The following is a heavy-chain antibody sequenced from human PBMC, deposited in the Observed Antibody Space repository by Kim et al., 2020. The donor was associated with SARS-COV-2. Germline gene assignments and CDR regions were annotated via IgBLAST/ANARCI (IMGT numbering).Heavy chain of an antibody. J-gene: IGHJ6*02. V-gene: IGHV3-48*03. CDR1: GFTFSSYE. D-gene: IGHD6-19*01. CDR2: ISSSGSTI. CDR3: ARDDAGSGWYGLDV. Sequence: GGSLRLSCAASGFTFSSYEMNWVRQAPGKGLEWVSYISSSGSTIYYADSVKGRFTISRDNAKNSLYLQMNSLRAEDTAVYYCARDDAGSGWYGLDVWGQGTTVTVSS.